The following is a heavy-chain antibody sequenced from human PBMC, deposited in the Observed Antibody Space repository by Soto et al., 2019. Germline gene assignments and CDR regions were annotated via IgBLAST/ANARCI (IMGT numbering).Heavy chain of an antibody. D-gene: IGHD1-7*01. V-gene: IGHV1-24*01. Sequence: GASVKVSCKVSGYTLTELSMHWLRQAPGKGLEWMGGFDPEDGETIYAQKFQGRVTMTEDTSTDTAYMELSSLRSEDTAVYYCATNPWAGRAGTTFAFDIWGQGTMVNVSS. CDR2: FDPEDGET. J-gene: IGHJ3*02. CDR1: GYTLTELS. CDR3: ATNPWAGRAGTTFAFDI.